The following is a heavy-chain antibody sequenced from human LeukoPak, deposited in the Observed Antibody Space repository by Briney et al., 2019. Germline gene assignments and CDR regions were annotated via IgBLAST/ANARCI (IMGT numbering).Heavy chain of an antibody. J-gene: IGHJ4*02. D-gene: IGHD5-12*01. CDR3: ARGGYSFDY. V-gene: IGHV3-7*01. Sequence: SLRLSCTASGISLRRYWMGWVRQAPGKGLEWVARLHANGDEKNFVGSVQGRFTVSRDNAKNSLYLQMNSLRVEDTAVYYCARGGYSFDYLGQGTLVTVSS. CDR1: GISLRRYW. CDR2: LHANGDEK.